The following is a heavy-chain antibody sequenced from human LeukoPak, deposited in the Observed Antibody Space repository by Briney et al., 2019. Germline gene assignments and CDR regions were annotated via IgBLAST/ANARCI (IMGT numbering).Heavy chain of an antibody. V-gene: IGHV1-8*01. CDR1: GYTFTSYD. Sequence: GASVKVSCKASGYTFTSYDINWVRQATGQGLEWMGWMNPNSGNTGYAQKFQGRVTMTRNTSISTAYMELSSLRSEDTAVYYCARGSWLQFVDDYWGRGTLVTVSS. J-gene: IGHJ4*02. CDR2: MNPNSGNT. CDR3: ARGSWLQFVDDY. D-gene: IGHD5-24*01.